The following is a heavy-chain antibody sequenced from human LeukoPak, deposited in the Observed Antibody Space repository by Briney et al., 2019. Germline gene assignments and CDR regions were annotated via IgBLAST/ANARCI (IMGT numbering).Heavy chain of an antibody. CDR1: GFTFSSYA. CDR2: ISGSGGST. CDR3: AKGERQNRLASAADY. Sequence: GGSLRLSCAASGFTFSSYAMSWVRQAPGKGLEWVSAISGSGGSTYYADSVKGRFTISRDNSKNTLYLQMNSLRAEDTAVYYCAKGERQNRLASAADYWGQGALVTVSS. D-gene: IGHD6-13*01. J-gene: IGHJ4*02. V-gene: IGHV3-23*01.